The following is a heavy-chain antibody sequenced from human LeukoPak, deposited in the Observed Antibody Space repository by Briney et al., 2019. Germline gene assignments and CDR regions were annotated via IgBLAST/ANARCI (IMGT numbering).Heavy chain of an antibody. Sequence: GGSLRLSCAASGFSLSDFWMHWVRQVPWKELVWVALIRIDGNTNVADSVRGRFSISRDTAKNTLYLQMNSLRAEDSAIYYCARDDNFYEGRSYSSGFDRWGHGTVVTVSS. J-gene: IGHJ4*01. D-gene: IGHD3-10*01. CDR1: GFSLSDFW. V-gene: IGHV3-74*01. CDR2: IRIDGNT. CDR3: ARDDNFYEGRSYSSGFDR.